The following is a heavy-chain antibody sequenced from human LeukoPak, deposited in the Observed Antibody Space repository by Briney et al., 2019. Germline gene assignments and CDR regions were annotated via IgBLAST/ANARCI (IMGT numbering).Heavy chain of an antibody. CDR1: GFTFSSYA. D-gene: IGHD1-7*01. CDR3: AKKKRELRGFDY. Sequence: PGGSLRLSCAASGFTFSSYAMSWVRQAPGKGLEWVSVIGGSGGITYYAESVKGRFTISRDNSKNTLYLQMSSLRAEDTAVYYCAKKKRELRGFDYWGQGTLVTVSS. CDR2: IGGSGGIT. J-gene: IGHJ4*02. V-gene: IGHV3-23*01.